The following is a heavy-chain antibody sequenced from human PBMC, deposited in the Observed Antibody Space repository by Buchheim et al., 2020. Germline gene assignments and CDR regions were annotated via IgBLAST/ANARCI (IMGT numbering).Heavy chain of an antibody. CDR1: GYTFIRHY. V-gene: IGHV1-46*01. D-gene: IGHD3-16*02. J-gene: IGHJ4*02. Sequence: QVQLVQSGAEVKSPGASVKVSCKASGYTFIRHYMQWVRRAPGQGLEWMGIINPNDGTTSSAQKFWGRITMTRDTSTSTVYMELSSLRFEDTAVYYCARVYRPEGAEDGWGQGTL. CDR3: ARVYRPEGAEDG. CDR2: INPNDGTT.